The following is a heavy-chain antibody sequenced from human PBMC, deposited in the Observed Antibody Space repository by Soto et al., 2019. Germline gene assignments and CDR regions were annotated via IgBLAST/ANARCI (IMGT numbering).Heavy chain of an antibody. J-gene: IGHJ4*01. D-gene: IGHD3-9*01. CDR2: ISGSGGST. CDR1: GFTFSDYY. V-gene: IGHV3-23*01. Sequence: GGSLRLSCAASGFTFSDYYMSWIRQAPGRGLEWVSAISGSGGSTYYADSVKGRFTISRDNSKNTLYLQMNSLRAEDTAVYYCAKVVSRYFVSVLYRTFDYWGQEPWSPSPQ. CDR3: AKVVSRYFVSVLYRTFDY.